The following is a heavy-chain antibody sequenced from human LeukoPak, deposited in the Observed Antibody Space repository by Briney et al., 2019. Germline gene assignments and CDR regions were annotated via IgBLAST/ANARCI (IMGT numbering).Heavy chain of an antibody. Sequence: GRSLRLSCAASGFTFDDYAMHWVRQAPGKGLEWVSAITWNSASIIYAASVKGRFTISRDNAKNPLYLQMDSLRAEDTALYYCAKDSNTYYYASGSRGPYYYYGMDVWGQGTTVTVSS. CDR2: ITWNSASI. J-gene: IGHJ6*02. V-gene: IGHV3-9*01. CDR1: GFTFDDYA. D-gene: IGHD3-10*01. CDR3: AKDSNTYYYASGSRGPYYYYGMDV.